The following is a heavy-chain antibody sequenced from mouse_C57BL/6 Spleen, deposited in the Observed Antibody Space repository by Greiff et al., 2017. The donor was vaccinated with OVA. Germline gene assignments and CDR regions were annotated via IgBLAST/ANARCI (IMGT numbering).Heavy chain of an antibody. V-gene: IGHV1-22*01. CDR1: GYTFTDYN. J-gene: IGHJ1*03. D-gene: IGHD3-1*01. Sequence: VQLKESGPELVKPGASVKMSCKASGYTFTDYNMHWVKQSHGKSLEWIGYINPNNGGTSYNQKFKGKATFTVNKSSSTAYMELRSLTSEDSSVYYCARSGPRYFDVWGTGTTVTVSS. CDR2: INPNNGGT. CDR3: ARSGPRYFDV.